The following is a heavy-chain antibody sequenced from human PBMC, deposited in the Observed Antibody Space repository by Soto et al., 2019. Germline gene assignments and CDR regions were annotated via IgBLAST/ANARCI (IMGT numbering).Heavy chain of an antibody. J-gene: IGHJ6*02. CDR1: GFTFSSYW. CDR2: IKTDGSEK. CDR3: TRDGSPFALDV. Sequence: EVQLVESGGGLVQPGGSLRLSCAASGFTFSSYWMSWVRQAPGKGLEWVANIKTDGSEKYYMDSVRGLFTASRDNARIFFFLQXXSLTGAFTAVYYCTRDGSPFALDVWGLGXSVTVSS. V-gene: IGHV3-7*03.